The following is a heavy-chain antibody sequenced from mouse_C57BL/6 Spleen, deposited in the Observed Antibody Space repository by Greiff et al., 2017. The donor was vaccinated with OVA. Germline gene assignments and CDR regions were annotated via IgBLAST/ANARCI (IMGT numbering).Heavy chain of an antibody. D-gene: IGHD3-2*02. CDR2: IDPSDSYT. CDR3: ARSGSGSKGNY. V-gene: IGHV1-50*01. CDR1: GYTFTSYW. J-gene: IGHJ2*01. Sequence: QVQLKQPGAELVKPGASVKLSCKASGYTFTSYWMQWVKQRPGQGLEWIGEIDPSDSYTNYNQKFKGKATLTVDTSSSTAYMQLSSLTSEDSAVYYCARSGSGSKGNYWGQGTTLTVSS.